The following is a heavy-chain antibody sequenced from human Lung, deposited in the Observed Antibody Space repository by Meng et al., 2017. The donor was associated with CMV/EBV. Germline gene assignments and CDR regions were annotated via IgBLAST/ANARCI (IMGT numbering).Heavy chain of an antibody. CDR2: IGGSGRPT. Sequence: LSCPASGFTFSSYAMTWVRQAPGKGLEWVSSIGGSGRPTKYADSVKGRFTISRDNSKNTLHLQVSSLRAEDTAVYYCAKVVDWFYFDNWGQGTLVTVSS. V-gene: IGHV3-23*01. J-gene: IGHJ4*02. CDR3: AKVVDWFYFDN. D-gene: IGHD2-15*01. CDR1: GFTFSSYA.